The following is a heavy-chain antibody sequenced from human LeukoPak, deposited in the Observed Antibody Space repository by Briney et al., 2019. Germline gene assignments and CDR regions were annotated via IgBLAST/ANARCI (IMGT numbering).Heavy chain of an antibody. J-gene: IGHJ4*02. D-gene: IGHD3-3*01. CDR1: GFTFSSYA. CDR2: ISGSGGST. CDR3: AKDFRNYDFWSGPFDY. Sequence: PGGSLRLSCAASGFTFSSYAMSWVRQAPGKGLEWVSAISGSGGSTYYADSVKGRFTIPRDNSKNTLYLQMNSLRAEDTAVYYCAKDFRNYDFWSGPFDYWGQGTLVTVSS. V-gene: IGHV3-23*01.